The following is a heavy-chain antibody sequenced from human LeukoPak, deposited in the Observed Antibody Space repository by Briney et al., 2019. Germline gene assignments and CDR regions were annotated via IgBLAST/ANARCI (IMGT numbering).Heavy chain of an antibody. D-gene: IGHD5-18*01. Sequence: GRSLRLSCAASGFTFSNYGMHWVRQAPGKGQEWVAVIWYDGSNKYHEDSVKGRFTISRDNSRDTLYLHMNSLRAEDTAVYYCARASGQLSPAEDYWGKRTLVTVSS. V-gene: IGHV3-33*01. J-gene: IGHJ4*02. CDR3: ARASGQLSPAEDY. CDR1: GFTFSNYG. CDR2: IWYDGSNK.